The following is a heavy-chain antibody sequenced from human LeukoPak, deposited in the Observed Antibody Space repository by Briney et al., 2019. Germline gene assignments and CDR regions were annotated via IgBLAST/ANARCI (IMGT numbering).Heavy chain of an antibody. CDR1: GFTVSRNY. D-gene: IGHD3-22*01. J-gene: IGHJ6*03. V-gene: IGHV3-53*01. CDR3: ARGGGESSDYAQYYYYYYMDV. CDR2: IYSGGST. Sequence: PGGSLRLSCAASGFTVSRNYMSWVRQAPGKGLEWVSVIYSGGSTYYADSVKGRFTISRDNSKNTLNLQMNSLRAEDTGVCYCARGGGESSDYAQYYYYYYMDVWGKGTTVTVSS.